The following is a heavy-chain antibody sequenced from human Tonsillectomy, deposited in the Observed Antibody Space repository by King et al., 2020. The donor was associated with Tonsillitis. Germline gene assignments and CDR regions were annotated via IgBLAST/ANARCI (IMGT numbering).Heavy chain of an antibody. CDR1: GFTFSSYA. Sequence: VQLVESGGGVVQPGRSLRLSCAASGFTFSSYALHWVRQAPGKGLEWVAIISYNGNYKYYADSVKGRFTISRGTSNNTLYLQMNSLEAEDTAVYYCARASGSSWSYYYYYMDVWGKGTTVTVSS. J-gene: IGHJ6*03. CDR3: ARASGSSWSYYYYYMDV. V-gene: IGHV3-30*04. CDR2: ISYNGNYK. D-gene: IGHD6-13*01.